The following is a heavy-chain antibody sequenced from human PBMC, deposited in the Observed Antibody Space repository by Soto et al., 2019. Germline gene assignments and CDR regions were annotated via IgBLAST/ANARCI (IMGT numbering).Heavy chain of an antibody. J-gene: IGHJ4*02. CDR2: IMPIIGTA. CDR3: ARGGYSSSYRLDY. CDR1: GGTFSSYA. Sequence: QVQLVQSGAEVKKPGSSVKVSCKASGGTFSSYAMSWVRQRPGQGLEWMGGIMPIIGTANYAQKFQGRVTITADESTSTAYMELRSLRSEDTAVYYCARGGYSSSYRLDYWGQGTLVTVSS. V-gene: IGHV1-69*01. D-gene: IGHD6-6*01.